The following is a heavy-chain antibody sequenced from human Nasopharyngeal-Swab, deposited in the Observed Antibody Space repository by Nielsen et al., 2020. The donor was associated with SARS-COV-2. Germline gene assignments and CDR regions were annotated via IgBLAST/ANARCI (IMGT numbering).Heavy chain of an antibody. J-gene: IGHJ5*02. CDR3: AASMITTVVT. V-gene: IGHV4-59*08. CDR2: IYYSGST. D-gene: IGHD4-23*01. Sequence: WIRQPPGKGLEWIGYIYYSGSTNYDPSLKSRVTISVDTSKNQFSLKLSSVTAADTAVYYCAASMITTVVTWGQGTLVTVSS.